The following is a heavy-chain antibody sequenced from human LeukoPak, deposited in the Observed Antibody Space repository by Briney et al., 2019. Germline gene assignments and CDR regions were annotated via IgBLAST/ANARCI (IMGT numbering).Heavy chain of an antibody. Sequence: GGSLRLSCAASGFPFNNYAMHWVRPAPGKGLEWVALIWDHTSNKTNAKPVKRQFAITSDNSNNTPYLQMISLRPEDTTVYYCAKGAYLGYLKGLWADWGQGTLVTASS. CDR3: AKGAYLGYLKGLWAD. CDR1: GFPFNNYA. J-gene: IGHJ4*02. V-gene: IGHV3-30*02. CDR2: IWDHTSNK. D-gene: IGHD3-9*01.